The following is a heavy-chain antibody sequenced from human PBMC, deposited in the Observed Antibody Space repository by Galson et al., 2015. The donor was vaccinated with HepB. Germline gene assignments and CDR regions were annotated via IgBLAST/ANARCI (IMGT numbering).Heavy chain of an antibody. D-gene: IGHD4-17*01. CDR2: IIPIFGTT. CDR3: ARTAHDYGDYSWFDP. J-gene: IGHJ5*02. V-gene: IGHV1-69*13. Sequence: SVTVSCKASGGTFSSFAFSWVRQAPGQGLEWMGGIIPIFGTTNFAQKFQGRVTITADESTSTAYMELSSLRSEDTALYYCARTAHDYGDYSWFDPWGQGTLVTVSS. CDR1: GGTFSSFA.